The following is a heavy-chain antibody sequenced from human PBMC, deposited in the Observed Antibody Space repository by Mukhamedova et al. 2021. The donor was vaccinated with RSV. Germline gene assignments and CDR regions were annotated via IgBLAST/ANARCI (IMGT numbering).Heavy chain of an antibody. V-gene: IGHV3-9*01. J-gene: IGHJ4*02. D-gene: IGHD1/OR15-1a*01. Sequence: GKGRFTISRDNAKNSLYLQMNSLRAEDTALYYCTKGVNYEWNTARGGIDYWGQGTLVTVSS. CDR3: TKGVNYEWNTARGGIDY.